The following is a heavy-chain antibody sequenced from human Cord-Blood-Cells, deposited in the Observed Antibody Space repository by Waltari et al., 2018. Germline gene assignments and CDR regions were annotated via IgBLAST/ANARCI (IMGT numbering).Heavy chain of an antibody. D-gene: IGHD3-16*01. CDR2: IRNSSSYI. Sequence: EVQLVESGGGLVKPGGSLRLSCAASGFTFSSYSMNWVRQAPGKGLAWVSYIRNSSSYIYYADSVKGRFTISRDNAKNSLYLQMISLRAEDTAVYYCATSGGAFDIWGQGTMVTVSS. CDR1: GFTFSSYS. CDR3: ATSGGAFDI. V-gene: IGHV3-21*01. J-gene: IGHJ3*02.